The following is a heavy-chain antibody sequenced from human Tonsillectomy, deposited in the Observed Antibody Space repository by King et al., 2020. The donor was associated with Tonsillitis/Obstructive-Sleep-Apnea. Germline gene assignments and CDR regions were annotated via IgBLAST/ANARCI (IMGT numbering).Heavy chain of an antibody. V-gene: IGHV4-4*02. CDR3: ARDRGFYGDSSFEI. J-gene: IGHJ3*02. CDR2: IYHSGST. CDR1: GGSISSSNW. D-gene: IGHD4-17*01. Sequence: QLQESGPGLVKPSGTLSLTCAVSGGSISSSNWWSWVRQPPGKGLEWIGDIYHSGSTNYNPSLKSRVTISVDKSKNQFSLRLSSVTAADTAVYYCARDRGFYGDSSFEIWGQGTMVAVSS.